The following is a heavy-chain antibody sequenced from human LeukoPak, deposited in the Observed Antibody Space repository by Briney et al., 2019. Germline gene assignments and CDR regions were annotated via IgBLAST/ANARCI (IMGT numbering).Heavy chain of an antibody. CDR2: ISCDGSNK. CDR1: GFTFSSYG. J-gene: IGHJ4*02. Sequence: GGSLRLSCAASGFTFSSYGMHWVRQAPGKGLEWVAVISCDGSNKYYVDSVKGRFTISRDNSKNTLYLQMNSLRAEDTAVYFCSRETSSAYYYFDYWGQGTLVTVSS. CDR3: SRETSSAYYYFDY. V-gene: IGHV3-30*03. D-gene: IGHD3-22*01.